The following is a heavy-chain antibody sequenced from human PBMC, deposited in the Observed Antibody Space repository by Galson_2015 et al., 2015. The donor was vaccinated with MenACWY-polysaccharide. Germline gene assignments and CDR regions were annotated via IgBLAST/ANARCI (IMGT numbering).Heavy chain of an antibody. J-gene: IGHJ6*02. CDR2: ISYDGNNK. CDR1: GFTFSSYA. V-gene: IGHV3-30*04. Sequence: PLRLSCAASGFTFSSYAMNWVRQAPGKGLEWVTVISYDGNNKYYADSVKGRFTISRDNSQNSLYMQMSSLRADDTAVYYCAREYCSRTSCFGMYVWGQGTTVIVFS. D-gene: IGHD2-2*01. CDR3: AREYCSRTSCFGMYV.